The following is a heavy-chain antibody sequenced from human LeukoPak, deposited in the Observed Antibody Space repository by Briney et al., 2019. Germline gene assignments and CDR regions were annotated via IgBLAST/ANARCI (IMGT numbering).Heavy chain of an antibody. Sequence: GRSLRLSCEASGFAFNTYAMHWVRQAPGKGLEWVTLIWHDGSHKSYIDSVRGRFTISRDNSKDTVYLQMNGLRAEDTAVYYCARETFGSGSYPDYWGQGTLVAVSS. CDR3: ARETFGSGSYPDY. CDR1: GFAFNTYA. D-gene: IGHD3-10*01. V-gene: IGHV3-33*01. CDR2: IWHDGSHK. J-gene: IGHJ4*02.